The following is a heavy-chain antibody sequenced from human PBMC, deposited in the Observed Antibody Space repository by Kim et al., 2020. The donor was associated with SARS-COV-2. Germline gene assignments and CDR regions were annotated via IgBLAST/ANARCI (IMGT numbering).Heavy chain of an antibody. J-gene: IGHJ5*02. CDR3: ASINSFDP. CDR2: GNP. Sequence: GNPTYAQGFTGRFVFSLDTSVSTAYLQISSLKAEDTAVYYCASINSFDPWGQGTLVTVSS. V-gene: IGHV7-4-1*02.